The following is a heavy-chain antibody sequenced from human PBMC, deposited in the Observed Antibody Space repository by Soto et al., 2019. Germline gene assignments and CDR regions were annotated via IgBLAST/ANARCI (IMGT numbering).Heavy chain of an antibody. Sequence: GASVKVSCKASGYTFTSYAMHWVRQAPGQRLEWMGWINVGNGNTKYSQKFQGRVTITRDTSASTAYMELSSLRSEDTAVYYCARREWELLRAPRFDPWGQGTLVTVSS. CDR1: GYTFTSYA. D-gene: IGHD1-26*01. J-gene: IGHJ5*02. V-gene: IGHV1-3*01. CDR3: ARREWELLRAPRFDP. CDR2: INVGNGNT.